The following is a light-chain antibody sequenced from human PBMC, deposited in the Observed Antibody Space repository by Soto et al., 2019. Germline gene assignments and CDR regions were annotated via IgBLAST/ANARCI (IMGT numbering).Light chain of an antibody. CDR3: QHLNDYRYT. CDR1: QAISSS. CDR2: AAS. Sequence: DIQLTQSRSFLSASVGDRVTITCRASQAISSSLAWYQHNPGKAPKLLIYAASTLQNGVPSSFSGSGSGTEFTLTISSLQPEDFATYYCQHLNDYRYTFGQGTKVEIK. V-gene: IGKV1-9*01. J-gene: IGKJ2*01.